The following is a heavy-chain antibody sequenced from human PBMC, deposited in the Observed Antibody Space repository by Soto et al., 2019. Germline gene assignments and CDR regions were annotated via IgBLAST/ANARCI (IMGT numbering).Heavy chain of an antibody. CDR3: ARDLKGGPAKSPGY. J-gene: IGHJ4*02. V-gene: IGHV1-18*04. D-gene: IGHD2-15*01. Sequence: ASVKVSCKASGYTFTSYGITWVRQAPGQGLEWMGRVSVYNGNVDYAQKVQGRVTMTTDISTATAYLELRSLRSDDTAVYSCARDLKGGPAKSPGYWGQGTMVTVSS. CDR2: VSVYNGNV. CDR1: GYTFTSYG.